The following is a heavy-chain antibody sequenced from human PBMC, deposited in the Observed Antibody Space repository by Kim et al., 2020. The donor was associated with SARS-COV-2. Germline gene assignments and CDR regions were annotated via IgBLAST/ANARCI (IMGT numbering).Heavy chain of an antibody. CDR3: ATRDYDFWSGYSTFLYYYYYYMDV. CDR2: IIPIFGIA. V-gene: IGHV1-69*04. CDR1: GGTFSSYA. D-gene: IGHD3-3*01. J-gene: IGHJ6*03. Sequence: SVKVSCKASGGTFSSYAISWVRQAPGQGLEWMGRIIPIFGIANYAQKFQGRVTITADKSTSTAYMELSSLRSEDTAVYYCATRDYDFWSGYSTFLYYYYYYMDV.